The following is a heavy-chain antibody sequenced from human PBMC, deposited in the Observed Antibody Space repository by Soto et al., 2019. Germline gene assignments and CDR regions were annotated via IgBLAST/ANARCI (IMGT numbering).Heavy chain of an antibody. CDR1: GFTFSSYG. Sequence: QVQLVESGGGVVQPGRSLRLSCAASGFTFSSYGMHWVRQAPGKGLEWVAVIWYDGSNKYYADSVKGRFIISRDNSKNTLYLQMNSLRAEDTAVYYCARDSGYSSSWSDYWGQGTLVTVSS. CDR3: ARDSGYSSSWSDY. J-gene: IGHJ4*02. V-gene: IGHV3-33*01. D-gene: IGHD6-13*01. CDR2: IWYDGSNK.